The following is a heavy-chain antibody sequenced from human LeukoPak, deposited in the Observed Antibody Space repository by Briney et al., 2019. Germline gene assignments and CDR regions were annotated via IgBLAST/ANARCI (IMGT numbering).Heavy chain of an antibody. V-gene: IGHV3-11*04. J-gene: IGHJ5*01. Sequence: GGSLRLSCAASGFSFSDHYMSWIRQAPGKGLEFISYITSSGSAIYYADSVKGRFTISRDNSKNTLHLQMNSLRSADTAVYYCGYFGSGSSYTPDSWGQGTLVTVSS. CDR3: GYFGSGSSYTPDS. D-gene: IGHD3-10*01. CDR2: ITSSGSAI. CDR1: GFSFSDHY.